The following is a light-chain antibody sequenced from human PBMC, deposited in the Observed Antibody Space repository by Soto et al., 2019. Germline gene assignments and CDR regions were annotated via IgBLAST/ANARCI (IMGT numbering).Light chain of an antibody. CDR1: QSVSSY. J-gene: IGKJ1*01. Sequence: EIVLTQSPATLSLSPGERATLSCRASQSVSSYLAWYQQKPGQAPRLLIYDASNRATGIPARFSGSGSGTDFTLTISSLEPEDFAVYYWPQRSTTWTFGQGTKVEIK. CDR2: DAS. CDR3: PQRSTTWT. V-gene: IGKV3-11*01.